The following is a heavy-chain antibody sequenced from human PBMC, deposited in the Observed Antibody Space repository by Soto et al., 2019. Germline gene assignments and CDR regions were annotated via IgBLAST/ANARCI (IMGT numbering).Heavy chain of an antibody. D-gene: IGHD6-6*01. Sequence: GGSLRLSCAASGFTFSSYAMHWVRQAPGKGLEWVAVISYDGSNKYYADSVKGRFTISRDNSKNTLYLQMNSLRAEDTAVYYCARDLVSVYSSSSNAVYWGQGTLVTVSS. CDR3: ARDLVSVYSSSSNAVY. CDR2: ISYDGSNK. CDR1: GFTFSSYA. V-gene: IGHV3-30-3*01. J-gene: IGHJ4*02.